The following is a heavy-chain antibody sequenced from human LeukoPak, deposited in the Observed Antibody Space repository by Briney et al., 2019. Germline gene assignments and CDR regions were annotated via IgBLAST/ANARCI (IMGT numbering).Heavy chain of an antibody. J-gene: IGHJ3*02. Sequence: ASVKVSCKASGYTFTSYDINWVRQATGQGLEWMGWMNPNSGNTGYAQKFQGRVTMTRDTSISTAYMELSRLRSDDTAVYYCARDRYYYDSSGYSGAFDIWGQGTMVTVSS. CDR1: GYTFTSYD. V-gene: IGHV1-8*01. D-gene: IGHD3-22*01. CDR2: MNPNSGNT. CDR3: ARDRYYYDSSGYSGAFDI.